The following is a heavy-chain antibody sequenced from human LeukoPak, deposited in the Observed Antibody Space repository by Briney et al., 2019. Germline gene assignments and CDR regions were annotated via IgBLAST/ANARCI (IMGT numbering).Heavy chain of an antibody. CDR3: ARDMYSGSWFGFDY. Sequence: GGSLRLSCAASGFTFSSYWMSWVRQAPGKGLEWVANIKQDGSEKYYVDSVKGRFTISRDNAKNSLYLQMNSLRAEDTAVYYCARDMYSGSWFGFDYWGQGTLVTVSS. CDR1: GFTFSSYW. D-gene: IGHD6-13*01. J-gene: IGHJ4*02. CDR2: IKQDGSEK. V-gene: IGHV3-7*01.